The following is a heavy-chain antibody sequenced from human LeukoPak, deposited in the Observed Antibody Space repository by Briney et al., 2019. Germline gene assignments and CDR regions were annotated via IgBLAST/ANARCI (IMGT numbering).Heavy chain of an antibody. V-gene: IGHV3-30-3*01. J-gene: IGHJ6*02. D-gene: IGHD4-17*01. CDR2: ISYDGSNK. CDR3: TRGLRSVPLHYYYAMDV. Sequence: GRSLRLSCAASGFTFSSYAMHWVRQAPGKGLEWVAVISYDGSNKYYADSVKGRFTISRDHSKDTLYLQMNTLKADDTAVYYCTRGLRSVPLHYYYAMDVWGQGTTVTVSS. CDR1: GFTFSSYA.